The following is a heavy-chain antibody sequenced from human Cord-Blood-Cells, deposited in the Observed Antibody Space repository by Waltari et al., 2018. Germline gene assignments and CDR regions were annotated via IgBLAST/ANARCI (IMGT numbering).Heavy chain of an antibody. CDR3: ARYRIAAAGWFDP. D-gene: IGHD6-13*01. V-gene: IGHV5-51*01. J-gene: IGHJ5*02. Sequence: EYMGIIYPGDSDTRYSPSFQGQVTISADKSISTAYLQWSSLKASDTAMYYCARYRIAAAGWFDPWGQGTLVTVSS. CDR2: IYPGDSDT.